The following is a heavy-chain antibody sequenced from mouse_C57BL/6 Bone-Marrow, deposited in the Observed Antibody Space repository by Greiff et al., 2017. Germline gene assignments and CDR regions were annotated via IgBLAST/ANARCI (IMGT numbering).Heavy chain of an antibody. Sequence: VQLQQSGPELVKPGASVKISCKASGYAFSSSWMNWVKQRPGKGLEWIGRIYPGDGDTNYNGKFKGKATLTADKSSSTAYMQLSSLTSEDSAVYFCARYSALDYWGQGTNLTVSS. CDR3: ARYSALDY. V-gene: IGHV1-82*01. CDR2: IYPGDGDT. D-gene: IGHD3-1*01. J-gene: IGHJ2*01. CDR1: GYAFSSSW.